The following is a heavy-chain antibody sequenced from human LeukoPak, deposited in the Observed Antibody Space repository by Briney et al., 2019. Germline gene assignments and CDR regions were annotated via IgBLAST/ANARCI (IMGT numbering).Heavy chain of an antibody. CDR1: GGSFSGYY. V-gene: IGHV4-34*01. CDR3: ARGRKHSRDFDY. D-gene: IGHD3-22*01. Sequence: SETLSLTCAVYGGSFSGYYWSWIRQPPGKGLEWVGEINHSGSTNYNPSLKSRVTISVDTSKNQFSLKLSSVTAADTAVYYCARGRKHSRDFDYWGQGTLVTVSS. J-gene: IGHJ4*02. CDR2: INHSGST.